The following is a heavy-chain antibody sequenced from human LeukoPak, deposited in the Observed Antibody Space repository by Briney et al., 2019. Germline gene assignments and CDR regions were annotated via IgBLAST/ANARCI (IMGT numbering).Heavy chain of an antibody. D-gene: IGHD4-17*01. Sequence: GGSLRLSCAASGLTFSNYAMHWVRQAPGKGLEWVAVISSDGSNEYYADSVKGRFTISRDNSKNTLYVQMNSLRAEDTAVYYCAKTETTVTASFDYWGQGTLVTVSS. CDR1: GLTFSNYA. CDR3: AKTETTVTASFDY. CDR2: ISSDGSNE. V-gene: IGHV3-30*04. J-gene: IGHJ4*02.